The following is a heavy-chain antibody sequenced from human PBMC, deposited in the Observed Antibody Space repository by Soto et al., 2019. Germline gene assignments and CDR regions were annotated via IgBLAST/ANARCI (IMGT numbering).Heavy chain of an antibody. Sequence: QVQLQESGPGLVKPSETLSLTCTVSGGSISSYYWSWIRQPPGKGLEWIGYIYYSGSTNYNPSLKSRVTIAGDTSKNQFALKRSAVTAADTAVDYWARDYHSGGACDIWGQGTMVTVSS. CDR2: IYYSGST. CDR1: GGSISSYY. CDR3: ARDYHSGGACDI. J-gene: IGHJ3*02. V-gene: IGHV4-59*01. D-gene: IGHD6-19*01.